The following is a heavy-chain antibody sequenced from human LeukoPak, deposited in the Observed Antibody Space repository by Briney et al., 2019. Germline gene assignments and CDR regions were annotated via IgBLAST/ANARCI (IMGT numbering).Heavy chain of an antibody. J-gene: IGHJ6*02. CDR1: GFTFSSYG. Sequence: PGGSLRLSCAASGFTFSSYGMHWVRQAPGKGLGWVAVIWDDGSNKYYADSVKGRFTISRDNSKHTLYLQMNSLRAEDTAVYYCARVSRKKYYYDSSGYYYPGDYYYGMDVWGQGTTVTVSS. V-gene: IGHV3-33*01. CDR2: IWDDGSNK. CDR3: ARVSRKKYYYDSSGYYYPGDYYYGMDV. D-gene: IGHD3-22*01.